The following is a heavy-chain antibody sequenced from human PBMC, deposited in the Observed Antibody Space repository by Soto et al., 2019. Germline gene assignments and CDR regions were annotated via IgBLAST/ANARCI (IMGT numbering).Heavy chain of an antibody. Sequence: ETLSLTCTVARRARIGYSSRWIRQPPEKGLEWIGYIYYSGSTNYNPSLKSRVTISVDTSKNQFSLKLSSVTAADTAVYYCARHPSDFWFDPWGQGTLVTVSS. J-gene: IGHJ5*02. D-gene: IGHD2-21*02. CDR2: IYYSGST. CDR3: ARHPSDFWFDP. CDR1: RRARIGYS. V-gene: IGHV4-59*08.